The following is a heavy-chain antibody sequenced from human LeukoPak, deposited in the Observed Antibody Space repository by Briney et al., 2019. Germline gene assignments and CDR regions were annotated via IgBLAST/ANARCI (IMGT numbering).Heavy chain of an antibody. V-gene: IGHV1-2*02. D-gene: IGHD3-3*01. CDR1: GYTFTSYD. Sequence: ASVKVSCKASGYTFTSYDINWVRQAPGQGLEWMGWINPNSGGTNYAQKFQGRVTMTRDTSISTAYMELSRLRSDDTAVYYCAREGYDSLYYFDYWGQGTLVTVSS. CDR3: AREGYDSLYYFDY. J-gene: IGHJ4*02. CDR2: INPNSGGT.